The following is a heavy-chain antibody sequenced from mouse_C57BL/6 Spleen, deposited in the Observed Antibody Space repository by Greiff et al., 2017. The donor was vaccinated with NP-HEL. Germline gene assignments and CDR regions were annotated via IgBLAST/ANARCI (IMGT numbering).Heavy chain of an antibody. CDR1: GYTFTSYW. CDR2: IDPSDSYT. J-gene: IGHJ2*01. V-gene: IGHV1-69*01. D-gene: IGHD2-5*01. Sequence: VQLQQPGAELVMPGASVKLSCKASGYTFTSYWMHWVKQRPGQGLEWIGEIDPSDSYTNYNQKFKGKSTLTVDKSSSTAYMQLSSLTSEDSAVYYCARDYSNYVGIDYWGQGTTLTVSS. CDR3: ARDYSNYVGIDY.